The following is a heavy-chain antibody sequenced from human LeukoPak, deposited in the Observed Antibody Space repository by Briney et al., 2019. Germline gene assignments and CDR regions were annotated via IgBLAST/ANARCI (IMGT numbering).Heavy chain of an antibody. D-gene: IGHD6-19*01. CDR2: ISWNSGSI. V-gene: IGHV3-9*03. CDR3: AETLAVAGRLWYFDL. J-gene: IGHJ2*01. Sequence: PGGSLRLSCAASGFTFDDYAMHWIRQAPGKGLEWVSGISWNSGSIGYADSVKGRFTISRDNAKNSLYLQMNSLRAEDMALYYCAETLAVAGRLWYFDLWGRGTLVTVSS. CDR1: GFTFDDYA.